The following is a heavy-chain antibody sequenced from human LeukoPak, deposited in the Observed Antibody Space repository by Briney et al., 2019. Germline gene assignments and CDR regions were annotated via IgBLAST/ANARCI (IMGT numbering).Heavy chain of an antibody. CDR2: IIPIFGTA. J-gene: IGHJ6*03. CDR3: ARRSAVAGILDYYYYMDV. D-gene: IGHD6-19*01. CDR1: GGTFSSYA. V-gene: IGHV1-69*05. Sequence: SVKVSCKASGGTFSSYAISWVRQAPGQGLEWMGGIIPIFGTANYAQKFQGRVTITTDESTSTAYMELSSLRSEDTAVYYCARRSAVAGILDYYYYMDVWGKGTTVTVSS.